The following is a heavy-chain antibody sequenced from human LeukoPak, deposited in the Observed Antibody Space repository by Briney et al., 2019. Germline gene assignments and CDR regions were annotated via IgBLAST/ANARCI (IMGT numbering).Heavy chain of an antibody. J-gene: IGHJ4*02. CDR3: AREGPSYFDY. CDR2: INQDGSAK. V-gene: IGHV3-7*01. CDR1: GFTFNNYW. Sequence: GGSLRLSCAASGFTFNNYWMSWVRQAPGKGLEWVANINQDGSAKYYVDSVKGRFTISRDNAKNSLFLQMNSLRAEDTAVYYCAREGPSYFDYWGQGTLVTISS.